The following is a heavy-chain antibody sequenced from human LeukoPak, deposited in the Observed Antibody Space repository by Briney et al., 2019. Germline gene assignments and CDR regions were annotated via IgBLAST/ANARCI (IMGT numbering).Heavy chain of an antibody. CDR1: GFTFSSYE. CDR3: ARTDETAPAEDFQH. CDR2: ISSSGSSI. D-gene: IGHD2-21*02. V-gene: IGHV3-48*03. Sequence: GGSLRLSCAASGFTFSSYEMNWVRQAPGEGLEWVSYISSSGSSIYYADSVKGRFTISRDNAKNTLYLQMKSLRAEDTAVYYCARTDETAPAEDFQHWGQGTLVTVSS. J-gene: IGHJ1*01.